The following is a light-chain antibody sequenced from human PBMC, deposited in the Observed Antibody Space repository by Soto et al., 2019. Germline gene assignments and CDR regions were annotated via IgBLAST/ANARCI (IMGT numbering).Light chain of an antibody. J-gene: IGKJ5*01. CDR1: QSVHSNF. Sequence: ETVLTLSPGTLSLSPGERATLSCRASQSVHSNFLAWYQQQPGQAPRLLIFGASARATGTPDRFSGSGSGTDFTLTISRLEPEDFAVYYCQQYGNTPPITFAQGTRLEIK. CDR2: GAS. CDR3: QQYGNTPPIT. V-gene: IGKV3-20*01.